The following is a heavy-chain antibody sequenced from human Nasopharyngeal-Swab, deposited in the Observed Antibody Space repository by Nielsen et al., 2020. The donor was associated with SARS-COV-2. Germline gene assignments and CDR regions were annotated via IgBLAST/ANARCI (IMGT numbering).Heavy chain of an antibody. V-gene: IGHV3-48*02. D-gene: IGHD1-26*01. CDR3: ARDPNGSYYFRPDAFDI. J-gene: IGHJ3*02. CDR2: ISSSSGTI. Sequence: GGSLTLSCTTSGFTFNTYSMNWVRQAPGKGPEWLSYISSSSGTIYYADSVKGRSTISRDNAKNSLYLQMNSLRDEDTAVYYCARDPNGSYYFRPDAFDIWGQGIMVIVSS. CDR1: GFTFNTYS.